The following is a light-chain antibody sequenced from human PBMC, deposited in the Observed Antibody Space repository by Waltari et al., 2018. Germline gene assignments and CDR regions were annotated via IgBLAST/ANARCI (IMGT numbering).Light chain of an antibody. V-gene: IGKV4-1*01. CDR3: QQYSGTAFT. J-gene: IGKJ3*01. CDR2: WAS. CDR1: QSVFYVSNNKNY. Sequence: IVMTQPPDSLAVSLCARATITCTSSQSVFYVSNNKNYFACYQQKPGPPPELLIYWASTRAYGVSVRFSGRESGTDFTPSISSLEADDVAVYCCQQYSGTAFTLSPGAKVDI.